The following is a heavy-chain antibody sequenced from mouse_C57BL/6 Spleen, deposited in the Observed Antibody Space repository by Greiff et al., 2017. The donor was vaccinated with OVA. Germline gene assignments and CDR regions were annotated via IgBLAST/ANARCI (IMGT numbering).Heavy chain of an antibody. Sequence: VQLQQPGAELVMPGASVKLSCKASGYTFTSYWMHWVKQRPGQGLEWIGEIDPSDSYTNYNQKFKGKSTLTVDKSSSTAYMQLSSLTSEDSAVYYCARGGGSSGFLMDYWGQGTSVTVSS. J-gene: IGHJ4*01. CDR1: GYTFTSYW. V-gene: IGHV1-69*01. D-gene: IGHD3-2*02. CDR3: ARGGGSSGFLMDY. CDR2: IDPSDSYT.